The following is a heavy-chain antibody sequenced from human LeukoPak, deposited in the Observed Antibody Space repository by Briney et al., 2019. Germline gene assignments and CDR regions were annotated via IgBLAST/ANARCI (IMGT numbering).Heavy chain of an antibody. V-gene: IGHV1-69*13. J-gene: IGHJ6*03. D-gene: IGHD5-18*01. CDR3: ARVAYSYGSYYYYMDV. CDR1: GGTFSSYA. Sequence: GASVKVSCKASGGTFSSYAISWVRQAPGQGLEWMGGIIPIFGTANYAQKFQGRVTITADESTSTAYMELSSLRSEDTAVYYCARVAYSYGSYYYYMDVWGKGTTVTISS. CDR2: IIPIFGTA.